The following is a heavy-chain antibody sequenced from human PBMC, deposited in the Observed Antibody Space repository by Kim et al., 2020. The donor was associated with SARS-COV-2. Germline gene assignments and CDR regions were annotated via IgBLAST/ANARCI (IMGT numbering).Heavy chain of an antibody. J-gene: IGHJ6*02. CDR1: GFTFSSYE. V-gene: IGHV3-48*03. CDR2: ISSSGSTI. CDR3: ARDGSLAVAGSLRVYYGMDV. D-gene: IGHD6-19*01. Sequence: GGSLRLSCAASGFTFSSYEMNWVRQAPGKGLEWVSYISSSGSTIYYADSVKGRFTISRDNAKNSLYLQMNSLRAEDTAVYYRARDGSLAVAGSLRVYYGMDVWGQGTTVTVSS.